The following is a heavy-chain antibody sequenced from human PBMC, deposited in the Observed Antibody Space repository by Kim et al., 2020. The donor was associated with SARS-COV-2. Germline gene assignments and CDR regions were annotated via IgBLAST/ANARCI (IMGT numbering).Heavy chain of an antibody. CDR2: ISYDGSNK. CDR3: AKDLRGAAAGPFDY. CDR1: GFTFSSYG. J-gene: IGHJ4*02. D-gene: IGHD6-13*01. V-gene: IGHV3-30*18. Sequence: GGSLRLSCAASGFTFSSYGMHWVRQAPGKGLEWVAVISYDGSNKYYADSVKGRFTISRDNSKNTLYLQMNSLRAEDTAVYYCAKDLRGAAAGPFDYWGQGTLVTVSS.